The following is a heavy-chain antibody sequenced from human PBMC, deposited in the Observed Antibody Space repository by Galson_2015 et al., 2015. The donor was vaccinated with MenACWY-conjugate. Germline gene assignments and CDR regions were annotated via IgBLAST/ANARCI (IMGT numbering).Heavy chain of an antibody. D-gene: IGHD3-16*02. Sequence: SVKVSCKASGYTFTSYAMHWMRQAPGQRLEWMGWINAGNGNTKYSQKFQGRVTITRDTSASTAYMELSSLRSEDMAVYYCAREGAFGGVIVMVGAFDIWGQGTMVTVSS. CDR2: INAGNGNT. J-gene: IGHJ3*02. CDR1: GYTFTSYA. V-gene: IGHV1-3*01. CDR3: AREGAFGGVIVMVGAFDI.